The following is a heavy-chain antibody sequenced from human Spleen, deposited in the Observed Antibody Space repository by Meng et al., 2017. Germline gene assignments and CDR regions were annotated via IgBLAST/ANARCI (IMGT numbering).Heavy chain of an antibody. V-gene: IGHV1-2*06. D-gene: IGHD6-25*01. CDR2: IDPKYGCT. CDR1: RYNIPHNY. CDR3: ARDEDISAAGKLFGDY. Sequence: LVQVGAEGTKPGAQGKVSWKPSRYNIPHNYIHWGRQDHGQGLEGRGRIDPKYGCTNYAQEFQGRVTMTGDTSISTGYMDLSGLRSDDTAVYYCARDEDISAAGKLFGDYWGQGTLVTVSS. J-gene: IGHJ4*02.